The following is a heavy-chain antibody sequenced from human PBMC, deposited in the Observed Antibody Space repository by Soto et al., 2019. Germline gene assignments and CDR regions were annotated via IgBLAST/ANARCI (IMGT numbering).Heavy chain of an antibody. D-gene: IGHD1-7*01. CDR2: ISISGSTI. J-gene: IGHJ4*02. V-gene: IGHV3-11*01. Sequence: PGGSLRLSCAASGFTFSDYYMSWIRQAPGKGLEWVSYISISGSTIYYADSVRGRFTTTRDNTKNSLYLQMNSLRAEDKAVDYCARDIARTVVTGPTYFDSWGQGSLVTVSS. CDR3: ARDIARTVVTGPTYFDS. CDR1: GFTFSDYY.